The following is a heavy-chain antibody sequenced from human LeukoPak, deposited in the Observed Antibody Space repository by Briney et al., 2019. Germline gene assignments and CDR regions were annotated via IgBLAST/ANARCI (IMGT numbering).Heavy chain of an antibody. J-gene: IGHJ2*01. CDR1: GGTFSSYA. CDR2: IIPIFGTA. V-gene: IGHV1-69*05. D-gene: IGHD3-22*01. CDR3: ASYDSSGYYRHDGYFDL. Sequence: SVKASCKASGGTFSSYAISWVRQAPGQGLEWMGRIIPIFGTANYAQRFQGRVTITTDESTSTAYMELSSLRSEDTAVYYCASYDSSGYYRHDGYFDLWGRGTLVTVSS.